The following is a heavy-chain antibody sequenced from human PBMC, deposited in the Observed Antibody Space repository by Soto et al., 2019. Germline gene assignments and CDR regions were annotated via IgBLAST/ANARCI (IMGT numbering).Heavy chain of an antibody. D-gene: IGHD3-9*01. J-gene: IGHJ6*02. CDR1: GGSISSGGYY. Sequence: SETLSLTCAVSGGSISSGGYYWGWIRQPPGKGLEWIGSIYYSGSTYYNPSLKSRVTISVDTSKNQFSLKLSSVTAADTAVYYCARQGYDILTGYPKGYYGMDAWGQGTTVTVSS. V-gene: IGHV4-39*01. CDR3: ARQGYDILTGYPKGYYGMDA. CDR2: IYYSGST.